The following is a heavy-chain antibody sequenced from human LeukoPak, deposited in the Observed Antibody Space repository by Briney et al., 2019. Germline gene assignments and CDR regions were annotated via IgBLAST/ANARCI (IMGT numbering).Heavy chain of an antibody. CDR1: GFTFSGHW. CDR2: IVGDART. V-gene: IGHV3-23*01. J-gene: IGHJ4*02. Sequence: GGSLRLSCAASGFTFSGHWMTWVRQAPGKGLEWVSAIVGDARTFYTDSVKGRFTISRDNPKNTQYLQMNSLRAEDTAIYYCAKGNTHWELYDYWGQGTLVTVSS. CDR3: AKGNTHWELYDY. D-gene: IGHD4-23*01.